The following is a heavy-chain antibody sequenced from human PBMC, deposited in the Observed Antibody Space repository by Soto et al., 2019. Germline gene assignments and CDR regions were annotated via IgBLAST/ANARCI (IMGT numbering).Heavy chain of an antibody. CDR2: ISAYNGNT. D-gene: IGHD3-3*01. J-gene: IGHJ6*03. CDR3: ARGRITIFGVGKPALYYMDV. Sequence: ASVKVSCKASGYTFTSYGISWVRQAPGQGLEWMGWISAYNGNTNYAQKLQGRVTMTTDTSTSTAYMELRSLRSDDTAVYYCARGRITIFGVGKPALYYMDVWGKGTTVTVSS. V-gene: IGHV1-18*01. CDR1: GYTFTSYG.